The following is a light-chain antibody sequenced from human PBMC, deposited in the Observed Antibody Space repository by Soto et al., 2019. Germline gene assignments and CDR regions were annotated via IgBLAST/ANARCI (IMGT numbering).Light chain of an antibody. J-gene: IGKJ4*01. V-gene: IGKV3-15*01. CDR2: RAS. Sequence: EIVMTQSPATLSLSPGERATLSCGASQSINSNLAWYQQKPGQGPRLFILRASSRAAGIPARFSGSGSGTEFNRTIRGLQSEDVAVYYCQQYNNGPRATFGGGNRGEIK. CDR3: QQYNNGPRAT. CDR1: QSINSN.